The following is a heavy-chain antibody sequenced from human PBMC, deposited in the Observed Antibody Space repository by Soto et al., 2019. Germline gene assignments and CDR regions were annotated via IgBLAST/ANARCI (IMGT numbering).Heavy chain of an antibody. Sequence: QVQLVQSGAEVKKPGASVKVSCKASGYTFTSYGISWVRQAPGQGLEWMGWISAYNGNTNYAQKLQGRVTMTTDTSTSTAYMELRSLRSDDTAVYYCARSYIPFLEWLSLPFDYWGQGTLVTVSS. V-gene: IGHV1-18*01. CDR1: GYTFTSYG. D-gene: IGHD3-3*02. CDR2: ISAYNGNT. CDR3: ARSYIPFLEWLSLPFDY. J-gene: IGHJ4*02.